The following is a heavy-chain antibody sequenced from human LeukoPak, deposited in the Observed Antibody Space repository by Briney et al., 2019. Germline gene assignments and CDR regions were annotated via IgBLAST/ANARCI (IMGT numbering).Heavy chain of an antibody. CDR3: ARGVATPLYYYYYYMDV. CDR2: IYYSGST. J-gene: IGHJ6*03. D-gene: IGHD4-23*01. CDR1: GGSISSYY. V-gene: IGHV4-59*01. Sequence: PSETLSLTCTVSGGSISSYYWSRIRQPPGKGLEWIGYIYYSGSTNYNPSLKSRVTISVDTSKNQFSLKLSSVTAADTAVYYCARGVATPLYYYYYYMDVWGKGTTVTVSS.